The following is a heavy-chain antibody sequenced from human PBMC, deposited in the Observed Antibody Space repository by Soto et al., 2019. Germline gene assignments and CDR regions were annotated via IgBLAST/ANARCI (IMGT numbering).Heavy chain of an antibody. D-gene: IGHD3-22*01. Sequence: PSETLSLTCTVSGGSISSYYWSWIRQPPGKGLEWIGSIYYSGSTYYNPSLKSRVTISVDTSKNQFSLKLSSMTAADTAVYYCARHGRYYDIGDLTDYWGQGSMVTVSS. CDR3: ARHGRYYDIGDLTDY. J-gene: IGHJ4*02. V-gene: IGHV4-59*05. CDR2: IYYSGST. CDR1: GGSISSYY.